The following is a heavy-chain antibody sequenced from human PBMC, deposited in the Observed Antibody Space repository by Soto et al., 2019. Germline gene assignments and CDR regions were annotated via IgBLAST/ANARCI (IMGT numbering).Heavy chain of an antibody. CDR2: ITYGGSI. CDR1: GASITNDDFF. D-gene: IGHD5-18*01. CDR3: ETMQTTQLWLLVQN. Sequence: PSETLSLTCTVSGASITNDDFFWSWVRQHPGKGLEWLAYITYGGSIYYNPSLRSRLSVSIDKSKSQFSLNVRSVTAADTAVYFRETMQTTQLWLLVQNWGQGLPVTVSS. V-gene: IGHV4-31*03. J-gene: IGHJ4*02.